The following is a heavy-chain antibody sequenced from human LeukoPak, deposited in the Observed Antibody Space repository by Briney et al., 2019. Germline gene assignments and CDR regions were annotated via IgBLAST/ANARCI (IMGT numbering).Heavy chain of an antibody. J-gene: IGHJ4*02. CDR3: AVVEVAEYPGRPFDY. Sequence: GGSLRLSCAASGFTFSSYAMHWVRQAPGKGLEWVAVTSYDGSNKYYADSVKGRFTISRDNSKNTLYLQMNSLRAEDTAVYYCAVVEVAEYPGRPFDYWGQGTLVTVSS. D-gene: IGHD6-19*01. CDR1: GFTFSSYA. CDR2: TSYDGSNK. V-gene: IGHV3-30-3*01.